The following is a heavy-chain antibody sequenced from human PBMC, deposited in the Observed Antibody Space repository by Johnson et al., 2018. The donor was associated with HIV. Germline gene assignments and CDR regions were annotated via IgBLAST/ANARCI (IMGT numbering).Heavy chain of an antibody. CDR1: GFTFSSYW. CDR3: ARTSEWATYQDAFDI. V-gene: IGHV3-7*05. D-gene: IGHD1-26*01. Sequence: VQLVESGGGLVQPGGSLRLSCEASGFTFSSYWMSWVGQAPGKGLEWVATIKQDGSENYYVDSVKGRFTISRDNAKDLLYLQRNSLRAEDPAVFYCARTSEWATYQDAFDIWGQGTMVSVSS. J-gene: IGHJ3*02. CDR2: IKQDGSEN.